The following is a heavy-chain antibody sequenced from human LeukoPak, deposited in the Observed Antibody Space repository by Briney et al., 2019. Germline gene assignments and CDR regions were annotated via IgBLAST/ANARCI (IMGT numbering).Heavy chain of an antibody. D-gene: IGHD3-22*01. CDR3: ARGLPGRRNYDSSGYYSYYFDY. CDR1: GYTFTNYG. Sequence: ASVKVSCKASGYTFTNYGISWVRQAPGQGLEWLGWISGYNGNTKFAQKVQGRVTMTTDTSTSTAYMALGSLTSDDTAAYYCARGLPGRRNYDSSGYYSYYFDYWGQGTLVTVSS. J-gene: IGHJ4*02. CDR2: ISGYNGNT. V-gene: IGHV1-18*01.